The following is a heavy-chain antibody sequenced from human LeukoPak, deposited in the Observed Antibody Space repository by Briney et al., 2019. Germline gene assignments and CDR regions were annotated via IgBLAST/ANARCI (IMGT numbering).Heavy chain of an antibody. D-gene: IGHD3-22*01. CDR2: IYYSGST. CDR1: GGSISSYY. V-gene: IGHV4-59*08. CDR3: ARAAGYYDSSGYYEA. J-gene: IGHJ5*02. Sequence: SETLSLTCTVSGGSISSYYWSWIRQPPGKGLEWIGYIYYSGSTNYNPSLKSRVTISVDTSKNQFSLKLSSVTAADTAVYYCARAAGYYDSSGYYEAWGQGTLVTVSS.